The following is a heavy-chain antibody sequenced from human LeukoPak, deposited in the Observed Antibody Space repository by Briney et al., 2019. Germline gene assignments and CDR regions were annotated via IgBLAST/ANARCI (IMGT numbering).Heavy chain of an antibody. J-gene: IGHJ4*02. Sequence: GGSLRLSCAASGFTFSGYWMTWVRQAPGKGLEWVAYINQDGSEKLYLDSVKGRFTISRDNTKNSLYLQMSSLRAEDTAGYYCARSQIVVTPITVGYFDYWGQGTLVTVSS. V-gene: IGHV3-7*05. CDR1: GFTFSGYW. D-gene: IGHD5-12*01. CDR3: ARSQIVVTPITVGYFDY. CDR2: INQDGSEK.